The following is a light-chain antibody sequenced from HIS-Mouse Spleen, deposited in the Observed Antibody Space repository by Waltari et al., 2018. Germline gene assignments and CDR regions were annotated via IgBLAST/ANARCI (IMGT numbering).Light chain of an antibody. J-gene: IGLJ2*01. V-gene: IGLV3-10*01. CDR2: EDR. Sequence: YELTQPPSVSVSPGQTARITCSGDSLPQKYAYWYQQKSGQAPVLVIYEDRKRPSGIPERFSGSSSGTMATLTISGAQVEDEADYYCYSTDSSGNHRVFGGGTKLTVL. CDR3: YSTDSSGNHRV. CDR1: SLPQKY.